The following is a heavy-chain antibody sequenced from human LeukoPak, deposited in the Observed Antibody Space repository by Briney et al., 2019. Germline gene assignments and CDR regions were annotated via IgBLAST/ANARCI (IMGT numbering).Heavy chain of an antibody. D-gene: IGHD6-19*01. CDR2: ISSSSTFI. CDR1: GFMFSDYS. V-gene: IGHV3-21*04. J-gene: IGHJ4*02. CDR3: AREVSSGWRSYYFDY. Sequence: GGSLGLSCEASGFMFSDYSMYWVRQAPGKGLEWVASISSSSTFIFYADSVKGRFTISRDNAKNSLYLQMNSLRAEDTALYYCAREVSSGWRSYYFDYWGQGTLVTVSS.